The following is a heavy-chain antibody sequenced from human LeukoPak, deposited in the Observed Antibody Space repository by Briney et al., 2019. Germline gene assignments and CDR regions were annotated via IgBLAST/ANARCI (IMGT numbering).Heavy chain of an antibody. Sequence: PGRPLRLSCAASGFTFSSYGMHGVRHAPGKGREGVAVIWYDGSNKYYADSVKGRFTISRDNSKNTLYLQMNSLRAEDTAVYYCAKEKEMATTDWGQGTLVTVSS. V-gene: IGHV3-33*06. CDR2: IWYDGSNK. J-gene: IGHJ4*02. CDR1: GFTFSSYG. D-gene: IGHD5-24*01. CDR3: AKEKEMATTD.